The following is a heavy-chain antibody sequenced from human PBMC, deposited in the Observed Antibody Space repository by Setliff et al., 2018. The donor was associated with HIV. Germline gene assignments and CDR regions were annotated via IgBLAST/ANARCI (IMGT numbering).Heavy chain of an antibody. J-gene: IGHJ4*02. V-gene: IGHV3-21*01. CDR3: ARYRYSGSSTDY. CDR2: ISSSSSYT. Sequence: PGGSLRLSCAASGFTFSSYSMNWVRQAPGKGLEWVSYISSSSSYTHYADSVKGRFTISRDNVKNSLYLQMNSLRAEDTAVYYCARYRYSGSSTDYWGQGTLVTVSS. CDR1: GFTFSSYS. D-gene: IGHD1-26*01.